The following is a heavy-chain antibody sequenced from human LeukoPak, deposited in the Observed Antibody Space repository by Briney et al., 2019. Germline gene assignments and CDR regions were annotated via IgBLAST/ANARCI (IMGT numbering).Heavy chain of an antibody. Sequence: ASVKVSCKASGYTFTGYYMHWVRQAPGQGLEWMGWINPNSSGTNYAQKFQGRVTMTRDTSISTAYMELSRLTSDDTAVYFCARGDYYDSSGYLDYRNNWFDPWGQGTLVTVSS. CDR3: ARGDYYDSSGYLDYRNNWFDP. D-gene: IGHD3-22*01. CDR2: INPNSSGT. J-gene: IGHJ5*02. V-gene: IGHV1-2*02. CDR1: GYTFTGYY.